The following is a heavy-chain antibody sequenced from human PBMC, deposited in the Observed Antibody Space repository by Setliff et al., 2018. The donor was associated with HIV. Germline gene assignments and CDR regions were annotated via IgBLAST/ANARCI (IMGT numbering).Heavy chain of an antibody. CDR2: INPTGGST. CDR1: GYSFTNHY. J-gene: IGHJ4*02. D-gene: IGHD4-17*01. CDR3: ARDQHYGGLPWYFET. V-gene: IGHV1-46*01. Sequence: ASVKVSCKPSGYSFTNHYMHWVRQAPGQGLEWMGVINPTGGSTRNTQKFQGRVAMTRDTSADTVYMELNSLRHEDTAVYFCARDQHYGGLPWYFETWGPGTLVTVSS.